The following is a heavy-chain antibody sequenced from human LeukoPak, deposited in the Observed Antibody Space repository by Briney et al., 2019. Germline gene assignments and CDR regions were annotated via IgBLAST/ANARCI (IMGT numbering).Heavy chain of an antibody. CDR3: IKYSGDWH. Sequence: PGGSLRLSCTTSGFTFSHAWMTWVRQAPGKGLEWVGRISTKTDGGTTDYAAPVKGRFTISRDDSKNTLYLQMNSLKTEDTAVHYCIKYSGDWHWGQGTLVTVSS. CDR2: ISTKTDGGTT. CDR1: GFTFSHAW. D-gene: IGHD6-19*01. V-gene: IGHV3-15*01. J-gene: IGHJ4*02.